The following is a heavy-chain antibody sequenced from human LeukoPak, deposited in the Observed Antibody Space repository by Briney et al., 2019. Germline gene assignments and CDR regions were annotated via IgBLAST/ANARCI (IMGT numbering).Heavy chain of an antibody. Sequence: GGSLRLSCAASGFSFSSYSLNWVRQAPGKGLEWVSAISDNAYYRYYADSVKGRFTVSRDSATSSLYLQMNSLRAEDTAVYYCARIFGSGSPRPKSHGMDVWGQGTTVIVSS. CDR1: GFSFSSYS. CDR2: ISDNAYYR. D-gene: IGHD3-10*01. J-gene: IGHJ6*02. V-gene: IGHV3-21*01. CDR3: ARIFGSGSPRPKSHGMDV.